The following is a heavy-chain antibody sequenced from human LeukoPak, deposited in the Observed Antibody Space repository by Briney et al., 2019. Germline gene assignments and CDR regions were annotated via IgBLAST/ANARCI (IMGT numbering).Heavy chain of an antibody. Sequence: GASVKVSCKASGGTFSSYAISWVRQAPGQGLEWMGRIIPILGIANYAQKFQGRVTITADKSTSTAYMELSSLRSDDTAVYYCARVLTSSGPGNPRGYGMDVWGQGTTVTVSS. CDR3: ARVLTSSGPGNPRGYGMDV. CDR1: GGTFSSYA. CDR2: IIPILGIA. D-gene: IGHD6-19*01. J-gene: IGHJ6*02. V-gene: IGHV1-69*04.